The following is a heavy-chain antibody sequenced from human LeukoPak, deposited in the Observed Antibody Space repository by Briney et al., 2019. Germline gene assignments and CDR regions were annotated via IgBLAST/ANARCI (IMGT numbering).Heavy chain of an antibody. CDR1: GGSISSYY. CDR2: IYYSGST. V-gene: IGHV4-39*01. D-gene: IGHD2-2*01. J-gene: IGHJ4*02. CDR3: ARHLPQFVTVVPAAISY. Sequence: SETLSLTCTVSGGSISSYYWSWIRQPPGKGLEWIGSIYYSGSTYYNPSLKSRVTISVDTSKNQFSLKLSSVTAADTAVYYCARHLPQFVTVVPAAISYWGQGTLVTVSS.